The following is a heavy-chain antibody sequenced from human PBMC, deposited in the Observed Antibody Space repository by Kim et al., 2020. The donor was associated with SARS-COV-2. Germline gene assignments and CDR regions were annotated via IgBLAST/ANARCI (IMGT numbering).Heavy chain of an antibody. CDR2: ISYDGTHK. Sequence: GGSLRLSCAASGFTFSSYGMHWVRQAPGKGLEWVAVISYDGTHKYYGDSVKGRFTISRDNSKNTVYLQMDSLSTDDTALYYCVKEVEVGGSIALHNWFDPWGQGTLVTVSS. J-gene: IGHJ5*02. CDR1: GFTFSSYG. CDR3: VKEVEVGGSIALHNWFDP. D-gene: IGHD2-15*01. V-gene: IGHV3-30*18.